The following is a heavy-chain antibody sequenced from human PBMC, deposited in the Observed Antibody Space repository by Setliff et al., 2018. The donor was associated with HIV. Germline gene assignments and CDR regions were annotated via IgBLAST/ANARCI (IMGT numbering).Heavy chain of an antibody. CDR1: GDSVLSSRAA. J-gene: IGHJ4*02. D-gene: IGHD3-22*01. V-gene: IGHV6-1*01. CDR2: IYYRSKWYS. CDR3: ARDCDPSRYYYLSLFDF. Sequence: KTSETLSLTCAISGDSVLSSRAAWNWIRQSPSGGLEWLGRIYYRSKWYSEYAVSVKSRLTIKPDTLENRFSLQLSSVTPEDTAVYFCARDCDPSRYYYLSLFDFWGQGTPVTVSS.